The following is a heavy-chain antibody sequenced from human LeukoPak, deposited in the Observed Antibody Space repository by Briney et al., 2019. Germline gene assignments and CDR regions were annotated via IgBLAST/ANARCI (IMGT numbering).Heavy chain of an antibody. CDR2: IWYDGSNK. J-gene: IGHJ4*02. V-gene: IGHV3-33*06. CDR3: AKQSSGWYFDY. Sequence: GGSLRLSCAASGFTFSSNGMHWGRQAQDKGMEWVAVIWYDGSNKYYADSVKGRFTISRDNSKNPLYLQMNSLRAEDTAVYYCAKQSSGWYFDYWGQGTLVTVSS. CDR1: GFTFSSNG. D-gene: IGHD6-19*01.